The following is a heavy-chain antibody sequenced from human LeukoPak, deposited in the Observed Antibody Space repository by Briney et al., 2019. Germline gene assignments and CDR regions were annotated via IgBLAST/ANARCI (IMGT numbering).Heavy chain of an antibody. D-gene: IGHD3-3*01. CDR2: FDPEDGET. J-gene: IGHJ4*02. V-gene: IGHV1-24*01. CDR3: ARGGVGVPYHMGYFDY. Sequence: GASVKVSCKVSGYTLTELSMHWVRQAPGKGLEWMGGFDPEDGETIYAQKFQGRVTMTEDTSTDTAYMELSSLRSEDTAVYYCARGGVGVPYHMGYFDYWGQGTLVTVSS. CDR1: GYTLTELS.